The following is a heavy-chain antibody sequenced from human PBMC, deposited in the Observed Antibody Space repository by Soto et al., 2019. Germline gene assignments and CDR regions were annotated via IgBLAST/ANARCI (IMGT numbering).Heavy chain of an antibody. D-gene: IGHD1-7*01. CDR3: AKDRNYPRDYFHY. CDR1: GFTFSSSA. J-gene: IGHJ4*02. V-gene: IGHV3-23*01. Sequence: EVQLLESGGGLVQPGGSLRLSCAASGFTFSSSALSWVLQAPGKGLEWVSAISANGQGIYYADSVRGRFTISRDNSKNTIFLHMDSLRAEDTAVYYCAKDRNYPRDYFHYWGQGTLVTVSS. CDR2: ISANGQGI.